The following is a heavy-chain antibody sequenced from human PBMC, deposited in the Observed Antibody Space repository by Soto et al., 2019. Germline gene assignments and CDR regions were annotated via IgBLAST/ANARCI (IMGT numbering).Heavy chain of an antibody. CDR2: FDPEDGET. Sequence: GASVKVSCKVSGYTLTELSMHWVRQAPGKGLEWMGGFDPEDGETIYAQKFQGRVTMTEDTSTDTAYMELSSLRSEDTAVYYCATVECSTSCYLASGMDVWGQGTTVTVSS. CDR1: GYTLTELS. V-gene: IGHV1-24*01. D-gene: IGHD2-2*01. CDR3: ATVECSTSCYLASGMDV. J-gene: IGHJ6*02.